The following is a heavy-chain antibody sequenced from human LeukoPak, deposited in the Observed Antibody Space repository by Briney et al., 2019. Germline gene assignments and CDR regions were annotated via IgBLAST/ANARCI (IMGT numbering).Heavy chain of an antibody. V-gene: IGHV3-48*04. D-gene: IGHD6-25*01. J-gene: IGHJ4*02. CDR1: GFTVSSNY. CDR3: ARDRGQRGFGLDY. Sequence: GGSLRLSCAASGFTVSSNYMSWVRQAPGKGLEWVSYISSSSSTIYYADSVKGRFTISRDNAKNSLYLQMNSLRAEDTAVYYCARDRGQRGFGLDYWGQGTLVTVSS. CDR2: ISSSSSTI.